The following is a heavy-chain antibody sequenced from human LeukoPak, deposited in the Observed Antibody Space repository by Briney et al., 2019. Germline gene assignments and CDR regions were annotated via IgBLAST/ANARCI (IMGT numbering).Heavy chain of an antibody. CDR2: ISYGGSNK. Sequence: GGSLRLSCAASGLTFSSYAMHWVRQAPGKGLEWVAVISYGGSNKYYADSVKGRFTISRDNSKNTLYLQMNSLRAEDTAVYYCARDNTYYGMDVWGQGTTVTVSS. V-gene: IGHV3-30-3*01. CDR3: ARDNTYYGMDV. J-gene: IGHJ6*02. CDR1: GLTFSSYA. D-gene: IGHD2/OR15-2a*01.